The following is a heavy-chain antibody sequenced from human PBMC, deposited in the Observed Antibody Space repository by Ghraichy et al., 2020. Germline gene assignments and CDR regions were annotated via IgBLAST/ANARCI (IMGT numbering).Heavy chain of an antibody. V-gene: IGHV3-30*18. CDR2: ISYDGSNK. CDR1: GFTFSSYG. J-gene: IGHJ4*02. CDR3: AKESGSYQYKGGLY. Sequence: GGSLRLSCAASGFTFSSYGMHWVRQAPGKGLEWVAVISYDGSNKYYAEPVKGRFTISRDNSKNTLYLQMNSLRAEDTAVYFCAKESGSYQYKGGLYWGQGTLVTVSS. D-gene: IGHD1-26*01.